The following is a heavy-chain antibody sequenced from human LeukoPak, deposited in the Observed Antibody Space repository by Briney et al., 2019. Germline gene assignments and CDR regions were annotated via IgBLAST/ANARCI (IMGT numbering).Heavy chain of an antibody. CDR3: AKGVRFLDWWILDY. CDR2: ISGSDST. Sequence: GGSLRLSCAASGFTFSSFAMSWVRQAPGKGLEWVSAISGSDSTYYADSVKGRFTISRDNSMNTLYLQMNSLRAEDTAIYYCAKGVRFLDWWILDYWGQGSLVTVSS. CDR1: GFTFSSFA. J-gene: IGHJ4*02. V-gene: IGHV3-23*01. D-gene: IGHD3-9*01.